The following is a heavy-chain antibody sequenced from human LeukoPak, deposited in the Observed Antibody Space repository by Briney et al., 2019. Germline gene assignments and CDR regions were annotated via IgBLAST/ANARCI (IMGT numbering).Heavy chain of an antibody. J-gene: IGHJ3*02. CDR1: GYSFTSYW. CDR2: YNPGDSDT. Sequence: GEAPKIPSCSSGYSFTSYWIGWVRQMPGKGLEWMGIYNPGDSDTRYSPSFQGQVTISTEKSISTAYLQWSSLKASDTAMYYCARSRTTGTADAFDIWGQGTLVTVSS. D-gene: IGHD1-1*01. V-gene: IGHV5-51*01. CDR3: ARSRTTGTADAFDI.